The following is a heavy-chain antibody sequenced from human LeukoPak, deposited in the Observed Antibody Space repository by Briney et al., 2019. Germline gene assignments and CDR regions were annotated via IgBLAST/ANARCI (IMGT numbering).Heavy chain of an antibody. V-gene: IGHV4-4*09. CDR2: IYTSVST. D-gene: IGHD3-10*01. CDR1: GGSLTGYY. CDR3: ARRGDRRSNIYYYYYMDG. Sequence: SETLSLTCTVSGGSLTGYYWSWIRQPQGKGLEWIGYIYTSVSTNYNTSLKSRVTISVDTSKNQFSLHLRSVPAADTAVYYSARRGDRRSNIYYYYYMDGWGKGTTVTASS. J-gene: IGHJ6*03.